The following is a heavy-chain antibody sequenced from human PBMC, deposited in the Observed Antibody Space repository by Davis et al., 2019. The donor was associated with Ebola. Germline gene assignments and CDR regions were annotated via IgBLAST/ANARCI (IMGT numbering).Heavy chain of an antibody. CDR1: GGTFSSYA. J-gene: IGHJ6*02. Sequence: SVKVSCKASGGTFSSYAISWVRQAPGQGLEWMGGIIPIFGTANYAQKFQGRVTITADESTSTAYMELSSLGSEDTAVYYCARDPHSSGYYPSYYYGMDVWGQGTTVTVSS. V-gene: IGHV1-69*13. CDR2: IIPIFGTA. CDR3: ARDPHSSGYYPSYYYGMDV. D-gene: IGHD3-22*01.